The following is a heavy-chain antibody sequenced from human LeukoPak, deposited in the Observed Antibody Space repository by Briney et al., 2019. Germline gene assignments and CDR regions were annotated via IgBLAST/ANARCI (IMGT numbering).Heavy chain of an antibody. CDR2: INHSGST. CDR1: GGSFSGYY. Sequence: PSQTLSLTCAVYGGSFSGYYWSWIRQPPGKGLEWIGEINHSGSTNYNPSLKSRVTISVDTSKNQFSLKLSSVTAADTAVYYCAREGFGYSYAGAFDIWGQGTMVTVSS. D-gene: IGHD5-18*01. V-gene: IGHV4-34*01. J-gene: IGHJ3*02. CDR3: AREGFGYSYAGAFDI.